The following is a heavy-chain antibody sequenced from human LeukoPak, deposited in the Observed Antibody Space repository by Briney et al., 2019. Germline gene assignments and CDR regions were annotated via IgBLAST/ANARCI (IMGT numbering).Heavy chain of an antibody. CDR3: ARDQCSSTSCYGPDAFDI. CDR1: GFTFSTYS. CDR2: ISSSSGYI. Sequence: GGSLRLSCAASGFTFSTYSMNWVRQAPGKGLEWVSSISSSSGYIYYADSVKGRFTISRDNAKNSLYLQMNGLRAEDTAVYYCARDQCSSTSCYGPDAFDIWGQGTMVTVSS. V-gene: IGHV3-21*01. D-gene: IGHD2-2*01. J-gene: IGHJ3*02.